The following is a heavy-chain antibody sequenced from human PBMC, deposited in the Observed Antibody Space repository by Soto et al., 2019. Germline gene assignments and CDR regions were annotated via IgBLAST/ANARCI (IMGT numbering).Heavy chain of an antibody. V-gene: IGHV4-59*01. CDR2: IYYSGST. CDR1: GGSISSYY. D-gene: IGHD4-17*01. CDR3: ARYRPSYGDPNWFDP. Sequence: SETLSLTCTVSGGSISSYYWSWIRQPPGKGLEWIGYIYYSGSTNYNPSLKSRVTISVDTSKNQFSLKLSSVTAADTAVYYCARYRPSYGDPNWFDPWGQGTLVTVSS. J-gene: IGHJ5*02.